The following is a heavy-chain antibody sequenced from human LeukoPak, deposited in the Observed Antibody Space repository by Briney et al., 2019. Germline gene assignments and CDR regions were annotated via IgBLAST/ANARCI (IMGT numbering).Heavy chain of an antibody. CDR3: ARWMTTVITPDY. J-gene: IGHJ4*02. D-gene: IGHD4-11*01. CDR1: GYTFNCYY. CDR2: INPNSGGT. V-gene: IGHV1-2*02. Sequence: ASVKVSCKASGYTFNCYYLHCVRQAPGQGLEWMGWINPNSGGTNYAQKFQGRVTMTRDTSISTAYMELSRLRSDDTAVYYCARWMTTVITPDYWGQGTLVTVSS.